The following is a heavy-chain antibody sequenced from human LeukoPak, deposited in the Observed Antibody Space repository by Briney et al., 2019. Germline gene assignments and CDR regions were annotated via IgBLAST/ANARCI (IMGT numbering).Heavy chain of an antibody. CDR2: ISSSSSII. Sequence: PGGSLRLSCAASGFTLTTYAMSWVRQAPRKGREWVSYISSSSSIIYYADSVKGRFTISRDNAKNSLYLQMNSLRDEDTAVYYCERDPYYDSIWGQGSMVTVSS. D-gene: IGHD3-22*01. CDR3: ERDPYYDSI. J-gene: IGHJ3*02. V-gene: IGHV3-48*02. CDR1: GFTLTTYA.